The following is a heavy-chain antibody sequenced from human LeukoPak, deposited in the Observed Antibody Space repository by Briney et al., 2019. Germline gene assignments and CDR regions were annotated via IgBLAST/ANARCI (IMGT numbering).Heavy chain of an antibody. D-gene: IGHD3-10*01. J-gene: IGHJ6*02. CDR1: GFTFSSYG. V-gene: IGHV3-33*01. Sequence: PGGSLRLSCAASGFTFSSYGMHWVRQAPGKGLEWVAVIWYDGSNKYYADSVKGRFTISRDNSKNTLNLQMNSLRAEDTAVYYCARAGFYSHFFYGMDVWGQGTLVTVSS. CDR3: ARAGFYSHFFYGMDV. CDR2: IWYDGSNK.